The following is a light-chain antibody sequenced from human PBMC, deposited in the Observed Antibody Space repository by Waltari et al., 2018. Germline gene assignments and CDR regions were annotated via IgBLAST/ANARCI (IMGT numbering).Light chain of an antibody. Sequence: QSALTQPASVSGSPGQSITISCPGTSSDMGTYNSVSWYQHLPGKVPKVMISEVTKRPSGVSNRFSGSKSGNTASLTISGLQADDEAEYYCCSDAGSGTYVFGTGTKLTV. CDR1: SSDMGTYNS. CDR3: CSDAGSGTYV. CDR2: EVT. J-gene: IGLJ1*01. V-gene: IGLV2-23*02.